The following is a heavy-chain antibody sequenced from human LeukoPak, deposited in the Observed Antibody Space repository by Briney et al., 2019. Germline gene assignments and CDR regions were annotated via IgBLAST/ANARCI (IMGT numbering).Heavy chain of an antibody. CDR1: GYSISSGYY. CDR2: IYHSGST. D-gene: IGHD3-22*01. V-gene: IGHV4-38-2*02. J-gene: IGHJ4*02. CDR3: AREYDSSGTRVFDY. Sequence: SETLSLTCTVSGYSISSGYYWDWIRQPPGKGLEWIGSIYHSGSTYYNPSLKSRVTISVDTSKNQFSLKLSSVTAADTAVYYCAREYDSSGTRVFDYWGQGTLVTVSS.